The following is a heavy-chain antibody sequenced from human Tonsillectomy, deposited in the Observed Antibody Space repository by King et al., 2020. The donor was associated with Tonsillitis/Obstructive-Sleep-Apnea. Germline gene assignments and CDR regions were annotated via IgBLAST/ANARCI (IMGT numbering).Heavy chain of an antibody. CDR1: GASISDNNW. J-gene: IGHJ5*02. CDR3: ARDIRDYGHDR. V-gene: IGHV4-4*02. CDR2: IYHSGST. Sequence: QLQESGPGLVKPSGTLSLTCAVSGASISDNNWWSWVRQPPVKGLEWIGEIYHSGSTSYNASLKSRVTISVDKSKNQFSLNVTSVTAADTAVYYCARDIRDYGHDRWGQGALVTVSS. D-gene: IGHD4-17*01.